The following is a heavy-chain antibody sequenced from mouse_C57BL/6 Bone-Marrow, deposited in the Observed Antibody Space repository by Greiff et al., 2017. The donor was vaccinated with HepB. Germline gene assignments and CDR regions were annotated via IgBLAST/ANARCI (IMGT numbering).Heavy chain of an antibody. Sequence: EVKVVESEGGLVQPGSSMKLSCTASGFTFSDYYMAWVRQVPEKGLEWVANIIYDGSSTYYLDSLKSRFIISRDNAKNILYLQMSSLKSEDTATYYCARGGDYGSKDYFDYWGQGTTLTVSS. CDR2: IIYDGSST. CDR3: ARGGDYGSKDYFDY. V-gene: IGHV5-16*01. D-gene: IGHD1-1*01. CDR1: GFTFSDYY. J-gene: IGHJ2*01.